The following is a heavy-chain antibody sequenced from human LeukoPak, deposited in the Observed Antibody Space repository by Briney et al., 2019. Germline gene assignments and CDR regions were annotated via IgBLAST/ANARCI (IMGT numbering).Heavy chain of an antibody. CDR3: ARVKTYYDILTGYFDY. J-gene: IGHJ4*02. Sequence: KTSETLSLTCTVSGGSISSGSYYWSWIRQPAGKGLEWIGRIYTSGSTNYNPSLKSRVTISVDTSKNQFSLKLSSVTAADTAVYYCARVKTYYDILTGYFDYWGQGTLVTVSS. CDR1: GGSISSGSYY. D-gene: IGHD3-9*01. V-gene: IGHV4-61*02. CDR2: IYTSGST.